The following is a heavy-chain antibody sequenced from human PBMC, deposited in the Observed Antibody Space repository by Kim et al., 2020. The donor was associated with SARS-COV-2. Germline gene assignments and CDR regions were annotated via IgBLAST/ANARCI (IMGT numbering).Heavy chain of an antibody. CDR1: GASLNSDGYS. J-gene: IGHJ5*02. D-gene: IGHD3-10*01. CDR2: IYYSGST. CDR3: ARALGSGSYLEWFDP. Sequence: SETLSLTCAVSGASLNSDGYSWNWVRQPPGKGLEWIGYIYYSGSTYYNPSLKSRVTISIDRSQRQFSLKLRSVTAADTAVYYCARALGSGSYLEWFDPWGQGILVTVSS. V-gene: IGHV4-30-2*01.